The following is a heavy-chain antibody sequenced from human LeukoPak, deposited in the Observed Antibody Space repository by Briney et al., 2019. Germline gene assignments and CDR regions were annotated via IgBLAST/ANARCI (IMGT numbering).Heavy chain of an antibody. V-gene: IGHV3-23*01. D-gene: IGHD5-18*01. CDR1: GFTFSNSA. Sequence: GGSLRLSCAASGFTFSNSAMSWVRQAPGKGLEWVSAISGSGGGTYYADSVKGRFTVSRDNSKNTLYVQMNSLRAADTAVYYCAKAAGRGYNYGDYFDYWGQGTLVTVSS. J-gene: IGHJ4*02. CDR2: ISGSGGGT. CDR3: AKAAGRGYNYGDYFDY.